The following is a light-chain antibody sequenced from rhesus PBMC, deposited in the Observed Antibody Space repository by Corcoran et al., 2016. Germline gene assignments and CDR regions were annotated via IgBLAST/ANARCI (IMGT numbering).Light chain of an antibody. Sequence: DIQMSQSPSSLSASVGDRVTITCRASQGISSYLNWYQQKPGKAPNLLINSASTVQRGVPGRFSGSGSGTDCTLTISSLQPEDFAAYDWHQYKSYPLTFGGGTKVDLK. CDR3: HQYKSYPLT. J-gene: IGKJ4*01. CDR1: QGISSY. V-gene: IGKV1S9*01. CDR2: SAS.